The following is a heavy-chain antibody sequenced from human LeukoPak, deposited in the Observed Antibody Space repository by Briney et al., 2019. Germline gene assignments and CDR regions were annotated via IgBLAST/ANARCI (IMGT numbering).Heavy chain of an antibody. CDR3: ARVQAYNWFAP. V-gene: IGHV4-39*07. Sequence: SETLSLTCTVSGGSISNSTYYWGWIRQSPGKGLEWIGTIYFGGTYYNPSLKSRVTISEDSSKDQFSLKLTSMTAADTALYYCARVQAYNWFAPWGQGTLVTVSS. CDR1: GGSISNSTYY. CDR2: IYFGGT. J-gene: IGHJ5*02.